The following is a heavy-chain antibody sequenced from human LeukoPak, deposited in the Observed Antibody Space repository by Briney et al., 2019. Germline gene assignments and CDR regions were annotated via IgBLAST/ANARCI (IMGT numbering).Heavy chain of an antibody. CDR3: ARRYGYNYEGFDS. Sequence: GESLKISCKGSGYSFTTYWIGWVRQVPGKGLEWMGIIYPGDSDTRYSPSFQGQVTISADKSINTAYLQWSSLKASDTAMYYCARRYGYNYEGFDSWGQGTLVTVSS. CDR1: GYSFTTYW. D-gene: IGHD5-24*01. CDR2: IYPGDSDT. J-gene: IGHJ4*02. V-gene: IGHV5-51*01.